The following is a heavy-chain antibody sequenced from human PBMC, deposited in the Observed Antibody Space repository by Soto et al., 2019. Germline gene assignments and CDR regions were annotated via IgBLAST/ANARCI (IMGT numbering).Heavy chain of an antibody. J-gene: IGHJ4*02. V-gene: IGHV1-8*01. D-gene: IGHD6-25*01. CDR2: MNPSTGNT. CDR1: GYTFTSCD. CDR3: ARRKERSGPHYFDS. Sequence: ASVKVSCKASGYTFTSCDIHWVRQATGQGLEWMGWMNPSTGNTGFAQEFQGRVTLTRNTSITTAYMALSSLRSEDTAVYFCARRKERSGPHYFDSWGQGALVTVSS.